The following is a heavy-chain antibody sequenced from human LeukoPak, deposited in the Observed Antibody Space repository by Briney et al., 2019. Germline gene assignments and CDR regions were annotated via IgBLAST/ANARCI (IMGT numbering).Heavy chain of an antibody. Sequence: ASVKVSCKASGYTFTSYDINWVRQATGQGLEWMGWMNPNSGNTGYAQKFQGRVTMTRNTSISTAYIELSSLRSEDTAVYYCARGPSRQYYDFWSGYYTAEYFQHWGQGTLVTVSS. V-gene: IGHV1-8*01. CDR3: ARGPSRQYYDFWSGYYTAEYFQH. D-gene: IGHD3-3*01. CDR1: GYTFTSYD. J-gene: IGHJ1*01. CDR2: MNPNSGNT.